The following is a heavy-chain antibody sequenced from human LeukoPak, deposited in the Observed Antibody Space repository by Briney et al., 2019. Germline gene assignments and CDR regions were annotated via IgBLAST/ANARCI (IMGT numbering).Heavy chain of an antibody. J-gene: IGHJ4*02. Sequence: PGGSLRLSCAASGFTFSSYGMHWVRKAPGKGLEWVAFIRYDGSNKYYADSVKDRFAISRDNSKNTLYLQMNSLRAEDTAVYYCARSSYGYGALDYWGQGTLVTVSS. CDR2: IRYDGSNK. CDR3: ARSSYGYGALDY. D-gene: IGHD5-18*01. CDR1: GFTFSSYG. V-gene: IGHV3-30*02.